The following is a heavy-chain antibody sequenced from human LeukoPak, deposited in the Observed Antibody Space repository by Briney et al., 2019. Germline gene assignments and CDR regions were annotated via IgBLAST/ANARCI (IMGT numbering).Heavy chain of an antibody. J-gene: IGHJ4*02. D-gene: IGHD5-12*01. CDR1: GFTFSNFW. Sequence: GGSLRLSCAASGFTFSNFWMHWVRQAPGKGLEWVAVISYDGSSKYYADSVKGRFTISRDNSKNTLYLQMNSLRAEDTAVYYCAKDRGGSQVFDYWGQGTLVTVSS. V-gene: IGHV3-30*18. CDR2: ISYDGSSK. CDR3: AKDRGGSQVFDY.